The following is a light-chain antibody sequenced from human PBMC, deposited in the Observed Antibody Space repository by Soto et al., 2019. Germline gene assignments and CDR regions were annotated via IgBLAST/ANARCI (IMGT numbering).Light chain of an antibody. V-gene: IGKV1-5*03. CDR3: QQYNSS. CDR2: KAS. CDR1: QSIGNW. Sequence: DIQMTQSPSTLSASVGDRVTITCRATQSIGNWLAWYQQKPGKAPKLLIYKASSLESGVPSRFSGSGSGTEFTLTISSLQPDDFATYYFQQYNSSFGQGTKVDIK. J-gene: IGKJ2*01.